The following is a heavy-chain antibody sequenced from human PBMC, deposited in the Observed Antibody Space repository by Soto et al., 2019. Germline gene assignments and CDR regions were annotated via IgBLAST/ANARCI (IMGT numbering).Heavy chain of an antibody. CDR1: GFTFSNAW. J-gene: IGHJ4*02. Sequence: GSLRLSCAASGFTFSNAWMSWVRQAPGKGLEWVGRIKSKTDGGTTDYAAPVKGRFTISRDDSKNTLYLQMNGLKTEDTAVYYCTTDLPVGFWSGYYHYWGQGTLVTVSS. D-gene: IGHD3-3*01. CDR3: TTDLPVGFWSGYYHY. CDR2: IKSKTDGGTT. V-gene: IGHV3-15*01.